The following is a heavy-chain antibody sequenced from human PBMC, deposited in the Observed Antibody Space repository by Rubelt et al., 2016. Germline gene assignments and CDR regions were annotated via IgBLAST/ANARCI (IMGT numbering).Heavy chain of an antibody. D-gene: IGHD5/OR15-5a*01. V-gene: IGHV4-59*08. CDR3: ARHRLRPGPII. Sequence: GSGPGLVKPSETLSLTCTVSGGSISSYYWSWIRQPPGKGLEWIGYIYYSGSTNYNPSLKSRVTISVDTSKNQFSLKLSSVTAADTSVYDWARHRLRPGPIIWGQGTMVTVSS. CDR2: IYYSGST. J-gene: IGHJ3*02. CDR1: GGSISSYY.